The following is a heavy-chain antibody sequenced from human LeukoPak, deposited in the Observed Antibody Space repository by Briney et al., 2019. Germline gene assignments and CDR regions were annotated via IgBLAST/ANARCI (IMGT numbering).Heavy chain of an antibody. CDR1: GFTFSTYA. CDR2: ITCTGGNT. V-gene: IGHV3-23*01. CDR3: AKDLAYYDSSGSFDY. D-gene: IGHD3-22*01. J-gene: IGHJ4*02. Sequence: GGSLRLSCAASGFTFSTYAMSWVRQAPGKGLEWVSSITCTGGNTYYADSVKGRFTISRDNSKNTLFLQMNSLRAEDTAVYYCAKDLAYYDSSGSFDYWGQGTLVTVCS.